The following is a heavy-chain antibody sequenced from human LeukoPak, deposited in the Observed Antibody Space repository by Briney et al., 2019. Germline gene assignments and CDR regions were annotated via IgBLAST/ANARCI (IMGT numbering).Heavy chain of an antibody. Sequence: SGGSLRLSCAASGFTFRSYWMSRVRQAPGKELEWVANIKQDGSEKYYVDSVKGRFTISRDNAKNSLYLQMNSLRAEDTAVYYCARLGAAAAAGPWLDPWGQGTLVTVSS. CDR2: IKQDGSEK. V-gene: IGHV3-7*01. CDR3: ARLGAAAAAGPWLDP. J-gene: IGHJ5*02. CDR1: GFTFRSYW. D-gene: IGHD6-13*01.